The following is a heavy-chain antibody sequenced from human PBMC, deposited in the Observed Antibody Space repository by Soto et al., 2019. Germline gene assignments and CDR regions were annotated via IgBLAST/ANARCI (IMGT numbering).Heavy chain of an antibody. CDR3: ARGGMSAADQSDWFDP. V-gene: IGHV4-39*01. CDR1: GGSIISRDYY. Sequence: QVPLQEPGPGLVKPSETLSLTCSVSGGSIISRDYYWVWVRRAPGRGPQWIGNIFYNGRTDYNPSLQSRVTISVDTSKKQFSLKLASVTVADTAIYYCARGGMSAADQSDWFDPWGRGTLVTVSS. CDR2: IFYNGRT. D-gene: IGHD3-16*01. J-gene: IGHJ5*02.